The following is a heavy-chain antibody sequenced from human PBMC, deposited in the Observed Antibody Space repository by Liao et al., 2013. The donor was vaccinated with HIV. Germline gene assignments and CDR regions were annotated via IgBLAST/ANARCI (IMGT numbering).Heavy chain of an antibody. J-gene: IGHJ1*01. D-gene: IGHD2-2*01. Sequence: QVQLQQWGAGLLKPSETLSLTCAVYGGSFSGYYWSWIRQPPGKGLEWIGRIYTSGSTNYNPSLKSRVTISVDTSKNQFSLKLSSVTAADTAVYYCARDAAIWGQGTLVTVSS. CDR3: ARDAAI. CDR1: GGSFSGYY. V-gene: IGHV4-59*10. CDR2: IYTSGST.